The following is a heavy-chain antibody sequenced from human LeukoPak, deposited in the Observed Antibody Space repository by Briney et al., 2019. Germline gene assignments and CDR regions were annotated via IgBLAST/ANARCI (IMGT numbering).Heavy chain of an antibody. V-gene: IGHV1-2*06. CDR1: GYTFTDYY. Sequence: ASVKVSCKASGYTFTDYYMHWVRQAPGQGLEWMGRINLNSGGTNNAQKFQGRVTMTRDTSISTAYMELSSLRSDDTAFYYCARAPPNSGSYYRLHSWFDPWGQGALVTVSS. CDR3: ARAPPNSGSYYRLHSWFDP. CDR2: INLNSGGT. J-gene: IGHJ5*02. D-gene: IGHD3-10*01.